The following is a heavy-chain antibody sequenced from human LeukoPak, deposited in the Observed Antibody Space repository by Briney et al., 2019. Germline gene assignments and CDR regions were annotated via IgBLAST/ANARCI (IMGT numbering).Heavy chain of an antibody. CDR3: AKGNTDYDFWSGPTYNWFDP. Sequence: GGSLRLSCAASGFTFSSYGMHWVRQAPGKGLEWVAVIWYDGSNKYYADSVKGRFTISRDNSKNTLYLQMNSLRAEDTAVYYCAKGNTDYDFWSGPTYNWFDPWGQGTLVTVSS. J-gene: IGHJ5*02. D-gene: IGHD3-3*01. CDR1: GFTFSSYG. CDR2: IWYDGSNK. V-gene: IGHV3-33*06.